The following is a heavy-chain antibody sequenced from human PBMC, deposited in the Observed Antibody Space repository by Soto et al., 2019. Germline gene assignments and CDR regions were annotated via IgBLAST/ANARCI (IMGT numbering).Heavy chain of an antibody. CDR1: GFTFSDYY. Sequence: GGSLRLSCAASGFTFSDYYMSWIRQAPGKGLEWVSGINWNSGSIGYADSVKGRFAISRDNAKNSLHLQMNSLRAEDTAFYYCVKDESINWYSGHFRHWGQGTLVTVSS. D-gene: IGHD6-13*01. J-gene: IGHJ1*01. CDR2: INWNSGSI. CDR3: VKDESINWYSGHFRH. V-gene: IGHV3-9*01.